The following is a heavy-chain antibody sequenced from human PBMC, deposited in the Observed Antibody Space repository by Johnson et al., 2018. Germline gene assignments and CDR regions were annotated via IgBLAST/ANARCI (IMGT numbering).Heavy chain of an antibody. Sequence: QVQLVESGGGVVQPGRSLTLSCAASGFNFSPYGMHWVRQAPGKGPVWMAVIWFDGSNKFYGDSVKGRFTISRDNSEKTVSLQMNSLRVEDTAVYYCARENYGSGSNYYYGLDVWGQGTTVTVSS. CDR1: GFNFSPYG. CDR3: ARENYGSGSNYYYGLDV. J-gene: IGHJ6*02. V-gene: IGHV3-33*01. CDR2: IWFDGSNK. D-gene: IGHD3-10*01.